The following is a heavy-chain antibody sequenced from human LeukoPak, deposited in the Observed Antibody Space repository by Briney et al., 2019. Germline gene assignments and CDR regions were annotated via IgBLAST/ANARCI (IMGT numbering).Heavy chain of an antibody. J-gene: IGHJ4*02. CDR1: GGSFSGYY. D-gene: IGHD2-2*01. V-gene: IGHV4-4*07. Sequence: SETLSLTCAVYGGSFSGYYWSWIRQPAGKGLGWIGRIYISGSTNYNPSLKSRATMSVDTSKNQFSLKLSSVTAADTAVYYCARDGTLSSTRFDYWGQGTLITVSS. CDR3: ARDGTLSSTRFDY. CDR2: IYISGST.